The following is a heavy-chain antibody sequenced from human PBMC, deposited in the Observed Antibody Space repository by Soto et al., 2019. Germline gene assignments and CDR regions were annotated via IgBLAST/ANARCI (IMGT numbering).Heavy chain of an antibody. CDR3: TRYSSGWLDY. V-gene: IGHV3-49*03. Sequence: PGGSLRLSGTASGFTFGDYAMSWFRQAPWKGVEWGGFIRSKAYGGTTEYSASVKGRFTISRDDSKSIAYLQMNSLKTEVQAVYYCTRYSSGWLDYWGQGTLVTVSS. CDR2: IRSKAYGGTT. D-gene: IGHD6-19*01. J-gene: IGHJ4*02. CDR1: GFTFGDYA.